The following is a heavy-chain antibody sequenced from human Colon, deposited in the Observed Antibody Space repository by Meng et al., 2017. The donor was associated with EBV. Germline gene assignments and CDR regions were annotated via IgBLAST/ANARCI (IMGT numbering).Heavy chain of an antibody. CDR3: ARVGWRQWSFDL. D-gene: IGHD5-18*01. CDR2: IYYSGST. J-gene: IGHJ2*01. V-gene: IGHV4-30-4*01. Sequence: EAGPALAQPYQTLSLTCTVSAGPISGGDYYWSWLRQPPGKVLGLIGYIYYSGSTSYNPSLKSRVTIAVDTSNIQFSLKLSSVTDTDMAVYYCARVGWRQWSFDLWGRGTLVTVSS. CDR1: AGPISGGDYY.